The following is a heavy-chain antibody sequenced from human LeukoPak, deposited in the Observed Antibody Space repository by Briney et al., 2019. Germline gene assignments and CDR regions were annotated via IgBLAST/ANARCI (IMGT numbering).Heavy chain of an antibody. CDR3: ARRYCSSTSCYGGNYYGMDV. D-gene: IGHD2-2*01. J-gene: IGHJ6*02. V-gene: IGHV1-2*02. CDR2: INPNSGGT. CDR1: GDTFTGYY. Sequence: ASVKVSCKASGDTFTGYYMHWVRQAPGQGLEWMGWINPNSGGTNYAQKFQGRVTMTRDTSISTAYMELSRLRSDDTAVYYCARRYCSSTSCYGGNYYGMDVWGQGTTVTVSS.